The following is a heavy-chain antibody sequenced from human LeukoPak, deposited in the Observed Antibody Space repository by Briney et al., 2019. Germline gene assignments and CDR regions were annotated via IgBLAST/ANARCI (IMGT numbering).Heavy chain of an antibody. Sequence: SETLSLTCTVSGGSISSYYWTWIRQSAGKGLEWIGRINTSGSTNYNPSLRSRVSMSVNTSKNQFSLNLTSVTAADTAVYSCAREGGDPRWLDPWGQETLVTVSS. CDR2: INTSGST. D-gene: IGHD6-25*01. J-gene: IGHJ5*02. V-gene: IGHV4-4*07. CDR3: AREGGDPRWLDP. CDR1: GGSISSYY.